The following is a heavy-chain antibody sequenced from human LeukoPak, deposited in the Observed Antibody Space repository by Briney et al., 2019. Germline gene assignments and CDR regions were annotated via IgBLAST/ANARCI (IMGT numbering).Heavy chain of an antibody. V-gene: IGHV3-23*01. CDR3: AKGADTAMANYFDY. Sequence: QPGGSLRLSCAASGFTFSSYGMSRVRQAPGKGLEWVSAVGGSGGSTYNADSVRGRFTISRDNFKNTLYLQMNSLRAEDTAVYYCAKGADTAMANYFDYWGQGTLVAVSS. CDR2: VGGSGGST. D-gene: IGHD5-18*01. J-gene: IGHJ4*02. CDR1: GFTFSSYG.